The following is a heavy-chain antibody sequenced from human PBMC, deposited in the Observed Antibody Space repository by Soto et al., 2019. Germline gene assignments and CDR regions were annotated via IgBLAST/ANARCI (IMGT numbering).Heavy chain of an antibody. CDR1: GYTFTSYA. Sequence: QVQLVQSGAEVKKPGASVKVSCKASGYTFTSYAMHWVRQAPGQRLEWMGWINAGNGNTKYSQKFQGRVTITRDTSASTAYMELSSLRSEDTAVYYCAREYSSGWHLDWYFDLWGRGTLVTVSS. D-gene: IGHD6-19*01. J-gene: IGHJ2*01. V-gene: IGHV1-3*01. CDR3: AREYSSGWHLDWYFDL. CDR2: INAGNGNT.